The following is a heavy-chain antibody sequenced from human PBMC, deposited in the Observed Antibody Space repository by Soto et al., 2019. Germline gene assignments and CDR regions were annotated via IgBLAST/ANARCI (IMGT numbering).Heavy chain of an antibody. CDR1: GFTFSSYW. D-gene: IGHD3-10*01. CDR2: IKQDGSEK. V-gene: IGHV3-7*01. Sequence: GGSLRLSCAASGFTFSSYWMSWVRQAPGKGLEWVANIKQDGSEKYYVDSVKGRFTISRDNAKNSLYLQLNSLRAEDTAVYYCARVSSPYYYGPGSYYNDYWGQGTLGNVSS. CDR3: ARVSSPYYYGPGSYYNDY. J-gene: IGHJ4*02.